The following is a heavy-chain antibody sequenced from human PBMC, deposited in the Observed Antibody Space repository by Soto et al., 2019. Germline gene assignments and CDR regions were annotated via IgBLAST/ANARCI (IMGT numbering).Heavy chain of an antibody. J-gene: IGHJ4*02. CDR2: IKEDGSET. V-gene: IGHV3-7*01. CDR3: ARRDGYSNGWAFDS. Sequence: EVQLVESGGGLVQPGGSLRLSCAASGLTFSSYWMSWVRQAPGKGLEGVANIKEDGSETDYVDSVKGRFTISRDNAKNSLFLQMNSLRAEDPAVYYCARRDGYSNGWAFDSWGQGALVTVSS. CDR1: GLTFSSYW. D-gene: IGHD5-18*01.